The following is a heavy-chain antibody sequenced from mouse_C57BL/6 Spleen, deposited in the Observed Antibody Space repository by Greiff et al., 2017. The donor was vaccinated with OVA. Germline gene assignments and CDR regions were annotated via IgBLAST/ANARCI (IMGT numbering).Heavy chain of an antibody. Sequence: VQLQQPGAELVKPGASVKLSCKASGYTFTSYWMHWVKQRPGQGLEWIGMIHPNSGSTNYNEKFKSKATLTVDKSSSTAYMQLSSLTSEDSAVYDCAREGRDGRCADWGQGTLGTVAA. J-gene: IGHJ3*01. V-gene: IGHV1-64*01. CDR1: GYTFTSYW. CDR3: AREGRDGRCAD. CDR2: IHPNSGST.